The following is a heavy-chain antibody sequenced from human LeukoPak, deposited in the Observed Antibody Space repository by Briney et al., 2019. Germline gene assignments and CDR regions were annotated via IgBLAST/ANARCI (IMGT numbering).Heavy chain of an antibody. Sequence: PSETLSLTCTVSGGSISSYYWSWIRQPPGKGLEWIGYIYSSGSTNYNPSLKSRVTISVDTSKNQFSLKLSSVTAADTAVYYCARAGSIAVAFDYWGQGTLVTVSS. CDR2: IYSSGST. CDR1: GGSISSYY. J-gene: IGHJ4*02. V-gene: IGHV4-59*01. CDR3: ARAGSIAVAFDY. D-gene: IGHD6-19*01.